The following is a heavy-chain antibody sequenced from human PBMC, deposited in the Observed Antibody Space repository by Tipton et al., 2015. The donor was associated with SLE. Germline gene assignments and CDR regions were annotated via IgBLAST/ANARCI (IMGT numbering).Heavy chain of an antibody. V-gene: IGHV4-59*11. CDR1: SGSISSHY. CDR2: IYYSGSI. J-gene: IGHJ4*02. Sequence: TLSLTCTVSSGSISSHYWTWIRKPPGKGLEWIGNIYYSGSIDYNPSLKSRVTMSVDPSKNKFSLNLSSVTAADTATYYCARGVNYHDSSGYLHWGQGTLVTVSS. D-gene: IGHD3-22*01. CDR3: ARGVNYHDSSGYLH.